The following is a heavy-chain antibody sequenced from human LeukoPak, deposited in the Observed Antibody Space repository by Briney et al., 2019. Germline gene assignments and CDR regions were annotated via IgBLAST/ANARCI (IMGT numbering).Heavy chain of an antibody. Sequence: SETLSLTCAVYGGSFSGYYWSWIRQPPGKGLEWIGEINHSGSTNYNPSLKSRVTISVDTSKNQFSLKLSSVTAADTAVYYCARSTVTTRIPFDYWRQGTLVTVSS. CDR1: GGSFSGYY. D-gene: IGHD4-17*01. CDR2: INHSGST. J-gene: IGHJ4*02. CDR3: ARSTVTTRIPFDY. V-gene: IGHV4-34*01.